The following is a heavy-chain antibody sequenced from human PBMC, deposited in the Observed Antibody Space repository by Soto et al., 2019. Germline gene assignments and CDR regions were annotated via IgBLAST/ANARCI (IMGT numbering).Heavy chain of an antibody. CDR3: ARTQYYYDSSGYTAAYYFDY. CDR2: IYYSGST. CDR1: GGSVSSGSYY. D-gene: IGHD3-22*01. V-gene: IGHV4-61*01. J-gene: IGHJ4*02. Sequence: SETLSLTCTVSGGSVSSGSYYWSWIRQPPGKGLEWIGYIYYSGSTNYNPSLKSRVTISVDTSKNQFSLKLSSVTAADTAVYYCARTQYYYDSSGYTAAYYFDYWGQGTLVTVSS.